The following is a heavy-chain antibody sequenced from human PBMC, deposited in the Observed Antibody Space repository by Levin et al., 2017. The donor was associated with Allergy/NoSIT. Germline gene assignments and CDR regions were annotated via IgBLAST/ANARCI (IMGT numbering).Heavy chain of an antibody. CDR2: VHHSVSS. V-gene: IGHV4-38-2*01. J-gene: IGHJ4*02. D-gene: IGHD6-13*01. Sequence: SETLSLTCAVSGSSINSGYYWGWIRQPPGMGLEWIGSVHHSVSSNYNPSLKSRVTISVDTSKKQFSLKLSSVTAADPAVYYCARWYSRSGYFDYWGQGTPVTVSS. CDR1: GSSINSGYY. CDR3: ARWYSRSGYFDY.